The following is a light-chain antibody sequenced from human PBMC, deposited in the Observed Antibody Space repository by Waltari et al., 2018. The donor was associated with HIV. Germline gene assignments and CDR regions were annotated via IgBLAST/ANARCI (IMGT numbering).Light chain of an antibody. CDR2: EVT. J-gene: IGLJ2*01. V-gene: IGLV2-8*01. CDR1: SSDIGGYNY. CDR3: VSYAGSNTVI. Sequence: QSALTQPPSASGSPGQSVTISCTGTSSDIGGYNYVSWYQQHPGQAPKLIIYEVTKRPSGLPNRFAGSKAGNTASLTVSGLQAEDEADYYCVSYAGSNTVIFGGGTKLTVL.